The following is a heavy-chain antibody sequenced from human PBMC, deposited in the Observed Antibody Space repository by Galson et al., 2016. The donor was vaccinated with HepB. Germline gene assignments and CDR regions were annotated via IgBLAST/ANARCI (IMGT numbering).Heavy chain of an antibody. Sequence: SLRLSCAASGFTFSSYWMHWVRQAPGKGLVWVSRINSDGSSTSYADSVKGRFTISRDNAKNTLYLQMNSLRAEDTAVYYCARASLHMVRGVSQWYFELWGRGTLVTVSS. D-gene: IGHD3-10*01. CDR1: GFTFSSYW. CDR2: INSDGSST. V-gene: IGHV3-74*01. J-gene: IGHJ2*01. CDR3: ARASLHMVRGVSQWYFEL.